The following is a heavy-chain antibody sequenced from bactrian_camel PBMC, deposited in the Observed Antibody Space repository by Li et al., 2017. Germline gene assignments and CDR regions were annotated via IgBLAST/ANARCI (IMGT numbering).Heavy chain of an antibody. CDR2: LDKDGST. J-gene: IGHJ4*01. CDR3: AAVGGAGFDGYCYGDNKY. V-gene: IGHV3S42*01. D-gene: IGHD3*01. CDR1: GFTRSSYC. Sequence: VQLVESGGGSARTGGSLRLSCVASGFTRSSYCMAWFRQAPGKEREGVAALDKDGSTSYADSVTGRFTISKDNAENTLYLQMDSLKPEDTAMYYCAAVGGAGFDGYCYGDNKYWSQGTQVTVS.